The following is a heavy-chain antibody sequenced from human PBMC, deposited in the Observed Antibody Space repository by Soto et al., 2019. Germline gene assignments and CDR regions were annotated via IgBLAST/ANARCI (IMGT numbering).Heavy chain of an antibody. J-gene: IGHJ4*02. D-gene: IGHD6-19*01. CDR3: AKVSAWLVSDY. CDR2: ISYDGSNK. V-gene: IGHV3-30*18. Sequence: QVQLVESGGGVVQPGRSLRLSCAASGFTFSSYGMHWVRQAPGKGLEWVAVISYDGSNKYYADSVKGRFTISRDNSKNTLYLQMNSLRAEDTAVYYCAKVSAWLVSDYCGQGTLVTVSS. CDR1: GFTFSSYG.